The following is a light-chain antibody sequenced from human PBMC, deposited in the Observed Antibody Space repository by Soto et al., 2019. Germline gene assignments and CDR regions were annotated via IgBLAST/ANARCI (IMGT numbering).Light chain of an antibody. CDR1: QSVSSN. Sequence: EMVMTQSPATLSVSPWERAALSCRASQSVSSNLAWYQQKPGQAPRLLIYGASTRAPGIPARFSGSGSGTDFTLTISSLEPEDFAVYYCQQRRNWPRTFGQGTKVDIK. CDR3: QQRRNWPRT. CDR2: GAS. V-gene: IGKV3-11*01. J-gene: IGKJ1*01.